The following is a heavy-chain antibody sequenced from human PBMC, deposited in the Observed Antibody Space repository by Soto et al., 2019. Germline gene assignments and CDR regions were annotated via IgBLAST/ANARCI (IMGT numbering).Heavy chain of an antibody. D-gene: IGHD6-19*01. CDR2: LTSGGTT. J-gene: IGHJ4*02. CDR3: ARTDKFNSQSSGWANRFDY. V-gene: IGHV3-23*01. CDR1: GFTFNNYA. Sequence: EVQLLESGGGLVHPGESLTLFCAASGFTFNNYAMTWVRQAPGKGLEWVSTLTSGGTTHYGDTVKGRFTISRDNSKSTVYLQTNSLRAEDTAVYYCARTDKFNSQSSGWANRFDYWGQGTLVSVSS.